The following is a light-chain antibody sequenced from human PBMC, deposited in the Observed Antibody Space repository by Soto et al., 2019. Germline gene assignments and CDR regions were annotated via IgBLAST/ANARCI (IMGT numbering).Light chain of an antibody. CDR3: QQAISFPLT. Sequence: DIQMTQSPSSVSASVGDRVTISCRASQAISSWLAWYQQKPGEAPKLLIYGASTLQSGVPSRFSGSESGTLFTLTISSLQPEDYATYYCQQAISFPLTFGGGTKVQIK. J-gene: IGKJ4*01. V-gene: IGKV1-12*01. CDR1: QAISSW. CDR2: GAS.